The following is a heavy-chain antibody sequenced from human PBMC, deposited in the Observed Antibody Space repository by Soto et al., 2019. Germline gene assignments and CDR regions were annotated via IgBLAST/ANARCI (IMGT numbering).Heavy chain of an antibody. V-gene: IGHV4-30-2*03. CDR2: IYHSGST. Sequence: SETLSLTCAVSGGSISSGGYSWSWMRQPPGKGLEWIGYIYHSGSTYYNPSLKSRVTISVDTSKNQFSLKLSSVTAADTAVYYCARHNRSSSWYSDYWGQGTLVTVSS. J-gene: IGHJ4*02. CDR3: ARHNRSSSWYSDY. CDR1: GGSISSGGYS. D-gene: IGHD6-13*01.